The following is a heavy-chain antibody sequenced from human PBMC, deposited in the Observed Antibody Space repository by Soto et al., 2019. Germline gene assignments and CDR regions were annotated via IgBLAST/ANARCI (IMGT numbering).Heavy chain of an antibody. D-gene: IGHD6-13*01. J-gene: IGHJ6*02. Sequence: ASVKVSCKASGYTFTSYGISWVRQAPGQGLEWMGWINPNSGGTNCAQKFQGWVTMTRETSISTAYMELSRLRSDDTAMYYCARAAAAAVYYGMDVWGQGTTVTVSS. CDR2: INPNSGGT. V-gene: IGHV1-2*04. CDR3: ARAAAAAVYYGMDV. CDR1: GYTFTSYG.